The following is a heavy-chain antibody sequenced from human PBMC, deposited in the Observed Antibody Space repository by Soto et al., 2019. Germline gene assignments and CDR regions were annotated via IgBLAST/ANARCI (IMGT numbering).Heavy chain of an antibody. CDR2: IPYDGSNK. CDR1: GFTFSSYA. J-gene: IGHJ3*02. CDR3: ARDMRVTYYYDSSGRSDAFDI. D-gene: IGHD3-22*01. V-gene: IGHV3-30-3*01. Sequence: GGSLRLSCAASGFTFSSYAMHWVRQAPGKGLEWVAVIPYDGSNKYYADSVKGRFTISRDNSKNTLYLQMNSLRAEDTAVYYCARDMRVTYYYDSSGRSDAFDIWGQGTMVTVSS.